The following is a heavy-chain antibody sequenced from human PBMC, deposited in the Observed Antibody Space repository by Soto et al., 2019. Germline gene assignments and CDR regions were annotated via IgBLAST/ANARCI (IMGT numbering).Heavy chain of an antibody. Sequence: PSETLSLTCTVSGGSISSSSYYWGWIRQPPGKGLEWIGSIYYSGSTYYNPSLKSRVTISVDTSKNQFSLKLSSVTAADTAVYYCARRFLEWLSDQAMYNWFDPWGQGTLVTVSS. CDR1: GGSISSSSYY. CDR3: ARRFLEWLSDQAMYNWFDP. D-gene: IGHD3-3*01. CDR2: IYYSGST. J-gene: IGHJ5*02. V-gene: IGHV4-39*01.